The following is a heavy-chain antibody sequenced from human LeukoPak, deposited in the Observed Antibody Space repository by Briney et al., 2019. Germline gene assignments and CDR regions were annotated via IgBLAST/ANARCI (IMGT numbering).Heavy chain of an antibody. CDR2: VSGSGGTT. V-gene: IGHV3-23*01. D-gene: IGHD5-12*01. Sequence: PGGSLRLSCATSGFTFSNYAVSWVRQAPGKGLEWVSAVSGSGGTTYYADSVKGRFTISRDNSKNTLYLQMNSLRAEDTAVYYCVREVNVDRRFDYWGQGTLVTVSS. J-gene: IGHJ4*02. CDR3: VREVNVDRRFDY. CDR1: GFTFSNYA.